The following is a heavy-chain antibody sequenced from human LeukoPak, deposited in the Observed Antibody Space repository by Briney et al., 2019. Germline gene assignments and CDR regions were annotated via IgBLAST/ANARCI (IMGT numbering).Heavy chain of an antibody. V-gene: IGHV1-2*02. J-gene: IGHJ4*02. CDR3: ARWDGYSSSPDY. CDR2: INPHSGDT. CDR1: GYSFTVYY. Sequence: EASVRVSFKASGYSFTVYYMHWVRPAPGQGRGGVGWINPHSGDTGYTQKFQGRVTMTRDMSITTTYMQLTRLRSDDTAFYYCARWDGYSSSPDYWGQGSLVTVSS. D-gene: IGHD6-13*01.